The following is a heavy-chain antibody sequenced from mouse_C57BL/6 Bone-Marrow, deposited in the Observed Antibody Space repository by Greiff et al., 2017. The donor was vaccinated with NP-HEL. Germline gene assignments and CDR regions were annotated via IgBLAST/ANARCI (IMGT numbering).Heavy chain of an antibody. CDR1: GFTFSNYW. CDR2: IRLKSDNYAT. J-gene: IGHJ4*01. V-gene: IGHV6-3*01. D-gene: IGHD1-1*01. Sequence: EVHLVESGGGLVQPGGSMKLSCVASGFTFSNYWMNWVRQSPEKGLEWVAQIRLKSDNYATHYAESVKGRFTISRDDSKSRVYRQMNNVMAEDTGIYYCTHVYGSSTGAMDYWGQGTSVTVSS. CDR3: THVYGSSTGAMDY.